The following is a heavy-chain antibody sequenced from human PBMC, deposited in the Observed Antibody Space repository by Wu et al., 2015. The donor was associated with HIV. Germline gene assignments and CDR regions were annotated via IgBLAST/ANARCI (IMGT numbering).Heavy chain of an antibody. CDR1: GGTFSSYA. Sequence: QVQLVQSGAEVKKPGSSVKVSCKASGGTFSSYAISWVRQAPGQGLEWMGGIIPIFGTANYAQKFQGRVTITADESTSTAYMELSSLRSEDTAVYYCAGNYDILTGYYGSAEYFQHWGQGTLVTVSS. V-gene: IGHV1-69*12. CDR3: AGNYDILTGYYGSAEYFQH. CDR2: IIPIFGTA. D-gene: IGHD3-9*01. J-gene: IGHJ1*01.